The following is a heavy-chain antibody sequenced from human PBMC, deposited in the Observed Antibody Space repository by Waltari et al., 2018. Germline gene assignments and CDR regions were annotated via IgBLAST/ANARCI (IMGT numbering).Heavy chain of an antibody. J-gene: IGHJ4*02. CDR3: ARMGDTTVTPIDY. Sequence: QVQLQESGPGLVKPSETLSLTCTVSGGSISSYYWSWIRQPPGKGLEWIGYIYSSGSTNYNPSLKSRVPISVDTSKNQFSLKLSSVTAADTAVYYCARMGDTTVTPIDYWGQGTLVTVSS. CDR1: GGSISSYY. D-gene: IGHD4-17*01. V-gene: IGHV4-59*01. CDR2: IYSSGST.